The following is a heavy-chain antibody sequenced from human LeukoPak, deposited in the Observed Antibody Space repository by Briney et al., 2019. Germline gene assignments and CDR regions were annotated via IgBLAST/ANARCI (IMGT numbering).Heavy chain of an antibody. Sequence: ASVKVSCKASGYTSTGYYMHWVRQAPGQGLEWMGWINPNSGGTNYAQKFQGWVTMTRDTSISTAYMELSRLRSDDTAVYYCARDKIAVAGAPLGYWGQGTLVTVSS. CDR2: INPNSGGT. D-gene: IGHD6-19*01. CDR3: ARDKIAVAGAPLGY. CDR1: GYTSTGYY. V-gene: IGHV1-2*04. J-gene: IGHJ4*02.